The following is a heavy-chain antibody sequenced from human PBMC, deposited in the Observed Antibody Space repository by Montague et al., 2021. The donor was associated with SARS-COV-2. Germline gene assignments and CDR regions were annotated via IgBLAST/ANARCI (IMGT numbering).Heavy chain of an antibody. J-gene: IGHJ3*02. CDR1: GGSITVSRYD. D-gene: IGHD1-1*01. V-gene: IGHV4-39*01. Sequence: SETLSLTCTVSGGSITVSRYDWGWIRQPPGKGLEWIGSVHYTGTTSYYASLKSRLTISVDTTENQFSLKMTSVTASDTAVYYCARHRANAGSFDIWGQGTMVTVSS. CDR3: ARHRANAGSFDI. CDR2: VHYTGTT.